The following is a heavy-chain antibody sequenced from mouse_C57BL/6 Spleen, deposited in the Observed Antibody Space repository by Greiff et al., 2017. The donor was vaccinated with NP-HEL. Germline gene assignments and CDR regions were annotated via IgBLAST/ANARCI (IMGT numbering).Heavy chain of an antibody. D-gene: IGHD2-5*01. CDR2: ISSGGSYT. J-gene: IGHJ4*01. CDR3: ARQGYSNYAMDY. Sequence: EVQLQESGGDLVKPGGSLKLSCAASGFTFSSYGMSWVRQTPDKRLEWVATISSGGSYTYYPDSVKGRFTISRDNAKNTLYLQMSSLKSEDTAMYYCARQGYSNYAMDYWGQGTSVTVSS. V-gene: IGHV5-6*01. CDR1: GFTFSSYG.